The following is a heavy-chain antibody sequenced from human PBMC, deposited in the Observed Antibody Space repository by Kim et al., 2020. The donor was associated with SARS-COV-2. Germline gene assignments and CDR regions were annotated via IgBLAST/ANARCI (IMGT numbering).Heavy chain of an antibody. J-gene: IGHJ6*03. CDR3: ARGRNNIVVVVAVPYYYYMDV. CDR2: INHSGST. Sequence: SETLSLTCAVYGGSFSGYYWSWIRQPPGKGLEWIGEINHSGSTNYNPSLKSRVTISVDTSKNQLSLKLSSVTAADTAVYYCARGRNNIVVVVAVPYYYYMDVWGKGTTVTVSS. V-gene: IGHV4-34*01. CDR1: GGSFSGYY. D-gene: IGHD2-15*01.